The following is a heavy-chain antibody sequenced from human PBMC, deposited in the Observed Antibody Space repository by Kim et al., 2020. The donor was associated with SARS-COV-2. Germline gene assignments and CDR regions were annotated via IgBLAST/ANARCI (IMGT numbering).Heavy chain of an antibody. D-gene: IGHD2-2*01. CDR2: IRGSGGST. J-gene: IGHJ3*02. V-gene: IGHV3-23*01. Sequence: GGSLRLSCAASGFTFSNYAMNWVRQAPGKGLEWVSGIRGSGGSTYYADSVKGRFTISRDNSKNTLYLQMNSLRAEDTAVYYCAKRNYLGYCSSMSCQDAFDIWGQGTMVTVSS. CDR3: AKRNYLGYCSSMSCQDAFDI. CDR1: GFTFSNYA.